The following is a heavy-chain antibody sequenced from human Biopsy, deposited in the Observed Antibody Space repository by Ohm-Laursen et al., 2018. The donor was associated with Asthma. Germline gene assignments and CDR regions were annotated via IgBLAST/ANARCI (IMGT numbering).Heavy chain of an antibody. CDR3: VRDGTDDAFDI. J-gene: IGHJ3*02. V-gene: IGHV3-30-3*01. Sequence: SLRLSCTASRFTYEMHWVRQAPGKGLEWVAVISYDGSSIYYADSMKGRFTMARDNSKNTLDLQMNSLREEDTAVYYCVRDGTDDAFDIWGQGTVVSVSS. CDR1: RFTYE. D-gene: IGHD1-1*01. CDR2: ISYDGSSI.